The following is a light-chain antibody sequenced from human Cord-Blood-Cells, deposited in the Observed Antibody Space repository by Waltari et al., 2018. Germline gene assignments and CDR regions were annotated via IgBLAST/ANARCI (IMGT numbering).Light chain of an antibody. CDR3: QQYGSSPFT. J-gene: IGKJ3*01. CDR1: PRVSSSY. CDR2: DAS. V-gene: IGKV3D-20*01. Sequence: EIVLTLSPATLSLSPGERATLSCAASPRVSSSYLAWYQQKPGLAPRLLIYDASSRATGIPDMFSGSVSGTDFTLTTSRLEPEDFAVYYCQQYGSSPFTFGPGTKVDIK.